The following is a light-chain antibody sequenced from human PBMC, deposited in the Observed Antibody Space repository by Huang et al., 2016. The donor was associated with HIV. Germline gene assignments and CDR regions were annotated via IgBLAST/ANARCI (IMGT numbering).Light chain of an antibody. V-gene: IGKV3-20*01. Sequence: DIVLTQSPDTLSLSPGERATLSCRASHSVSSNFLAWYQEKPSQSPKLLICGSSGRATGIPDSFRSSGSGTDFTLTITRLEAEYVAVYYCQQYGDSPLFTFGPGTKVDIK. CDR2: GSS. J-gene: IGKJ3*01. CDR3: QQYGDSPLFT. CDR1: HSVSSNF.